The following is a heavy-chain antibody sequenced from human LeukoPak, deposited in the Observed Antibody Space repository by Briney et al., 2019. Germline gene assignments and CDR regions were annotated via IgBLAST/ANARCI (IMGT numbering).Heavy chain of an antibody. CDR2: IYYSGNT. D-gene: IGHD7-27*01. J-gene: IGHJ4*02. CDR3: ERAKLTGDVYFDY. V-gene: IGHV4-39*01. CDR1: GGSISTSAYY. Sequence: PSETLSLTCIVSGGSISTSAYYWGWIRQPPGEGLQWIGSIYYSGNTYYNSSLKSRVTISVDTSKNQFSLKLSSVTAADTAVYYCERAKLTGDVYFDYWGQGTLVTVSS.